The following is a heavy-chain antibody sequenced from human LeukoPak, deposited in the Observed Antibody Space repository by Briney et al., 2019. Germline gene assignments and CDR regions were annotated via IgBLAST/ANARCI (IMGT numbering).Heavy chain of an antibody. CDR3: AVRFDY. CDR1: GFTFSSLD. Sequence: GGSLRLSCAASGFTFSSLDMNWVRQAPGKGLEWVSEISGSGGTTYYADSVKGRFTISRDNAKNSLYLQMNSLRAEDTAVYYCAVRFDYWGQGILVTVSS. CDR2: ISGSGGTT. J-gene: IGHJ4*02. D-gene: IGHD3-16*02. V-gene: IGHV3-23*01.